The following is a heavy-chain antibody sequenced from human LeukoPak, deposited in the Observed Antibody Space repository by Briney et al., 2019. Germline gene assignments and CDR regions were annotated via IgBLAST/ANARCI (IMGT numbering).Heavy chain of an antibody. J-gene: IGHJ4*02. CDR1: GFTFSTYG. CDR3: ARDWVQDYDFWSGYEGA. V-gene: IGHV3-30*03. Sequence: GGSLRLSCAASGFTFSTYGMHWVRQAPGKGLEWVAVISYDGSNKYYVDSVKGRFTISRDNSKNTVFLQMNSLRAEDTAVYYCARDWVQDYDFWSGYEGAWGQGTLVTVSS. CDR2: ISYDGSNK. D-gene: IGHD3-3*01.